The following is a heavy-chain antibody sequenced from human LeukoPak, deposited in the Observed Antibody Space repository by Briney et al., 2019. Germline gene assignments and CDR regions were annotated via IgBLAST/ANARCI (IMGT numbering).Heavy chain of an antibody. CDR1: GGSISSHY. CDR3: ARAEYCSSNSCFLFDY. J-gene: IGHJ4*02. D-gene: IGHD2-2*01. Sequence: SETLSLTCTVSGGSISSHYWSWIRQPPGKGLEWIGYIYYSGSTNYNPSLKSRVTISVDTSKNQFSLKLSSVTAADTAVYYCARAEYCSSNSCFLFDYWGQGTLVTVSS. CDR2: IYYSGST. V-gene: IGHV4-59*11.